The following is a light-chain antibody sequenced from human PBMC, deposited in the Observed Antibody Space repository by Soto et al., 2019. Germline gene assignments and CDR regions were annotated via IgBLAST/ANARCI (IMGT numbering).Light chain of an antibody. V-gene: IGLV2-14*01. CDR1: SSDIGGYNY. J-gene: IGLJ2*01. Sequence: QSALTQPASVSGSPGQSITISCTGTSSDIGGYNYVSWYQQHPGKAPRLMLYEVRNRPSGVSNRFSGSKSGDTASLIISGLQAEDEADYYCSSYTSSSTLVFGGGTKLTVL. CDR2: EVR. CDR3: SSYTSSSTLV.